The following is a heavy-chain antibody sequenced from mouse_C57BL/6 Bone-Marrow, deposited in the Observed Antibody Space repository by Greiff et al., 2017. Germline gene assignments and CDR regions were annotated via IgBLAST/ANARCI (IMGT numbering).Heavy chain of an antibody. D-gene: IGHD2-13*01. CDR2: ISNGGGST. V-gene: IGHV5-12*01. Sequence: EVKLVESGGGLVQPGGSLKLSCAASGFPFSAFYMYWVRQTPEKRLVWVAYISNGGGSTYYPDTVKGRFTISRENAKNTLYRQMSRLKSEDTAMYYCARQGEHCDGEDYWGQGTTRTVSS. CDR3: ARQGEHCDGEDY. CDR1: GFPFSAFY. J-gene: IGHJ2*01.